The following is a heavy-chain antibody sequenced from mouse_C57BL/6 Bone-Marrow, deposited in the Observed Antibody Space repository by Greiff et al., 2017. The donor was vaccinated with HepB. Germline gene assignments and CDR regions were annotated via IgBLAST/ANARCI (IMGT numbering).Heavy chain of an antibody. CDR1: GFSLTSYA. V-gene: IGHV2-9-1*01. J-gene: IGHJ4*01. D-gene: IGHD1-1*01. CDR2: IWTGGGT. CDR3: ARLLVYYYGSSSFAMDY. Sequence: VKLVESGPGLVAPSQSLSITCTVSGFSLTSYAISWVRQPPGKGLEWLGVIWTGGGTNYNSALKSRLSISKDNSKSQVFLKMNSLQTDDTARYYCARLLVYYYGSSSFAMDYWGQGTSVTVSS.